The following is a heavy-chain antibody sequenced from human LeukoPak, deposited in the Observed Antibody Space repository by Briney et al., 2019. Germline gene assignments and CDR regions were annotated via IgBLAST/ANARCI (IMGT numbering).Heavy chain of an antibody. V-gene: IGHV4-39*01. CDR2: IHDSGST. CDR3: ARLYGGNSNNDYCDY. D-gene: IGHD4-23*01. CDR1: GGSSSSSSYY. J-gene: IGHJ4*02. Sequence: SETLSLTCSVSGGSSSSSSYYWCWIRQPPGKGLEWIGSIHDSGSTDYNPSLKSRVTTSVDTSKNQFSLKLSSVTAADTAVYYCARLYGGNSNNDYCDYWGQGTLVTVSS.